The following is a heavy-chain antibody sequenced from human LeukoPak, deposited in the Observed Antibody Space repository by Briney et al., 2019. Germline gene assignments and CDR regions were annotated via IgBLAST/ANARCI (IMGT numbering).Heavy chain of an antibody. CDR1: GGSISSSSYY. J-gene: IGHJ5*02. Sequence: SETLSLTCTVSGGSISSSSYYWGWILQPPGKGLEWIGYIYYSGSTYYNPSLKSRVTISVDTSKNQFSLKLSSVTAADTAVYYCARLIIGGSSFDPWGQGTLVTVSS. CDR3: ARLIIGGSSFDP. CDR2: IYYSGST. D-gene: IGHD2-15*01. V-gene: IGHV4-30-4*08.